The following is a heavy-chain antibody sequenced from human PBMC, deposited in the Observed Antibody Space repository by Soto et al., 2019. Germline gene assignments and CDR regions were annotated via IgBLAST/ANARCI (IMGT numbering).Heavy chain of an antibody. J-gene: IGHJ5*02. CDR3: ARGTYCSGGRCYPHNWFDP. D-gene: IGHD2-15*01. V-gene: IGHV3-13*01. CDR2: IGIAGDT. CDR1: GFTFSSYD. Sequence: SLRLSCAASGFTFSSYDMHWVRQVTGKGLEWVSAIGIAGDTYYVGSVKGRFTISRENAKNSLSLQMDSLRAEDTAVYYCARGTYCSGGRCYPHNWFDPWGQGNLVTVSS.